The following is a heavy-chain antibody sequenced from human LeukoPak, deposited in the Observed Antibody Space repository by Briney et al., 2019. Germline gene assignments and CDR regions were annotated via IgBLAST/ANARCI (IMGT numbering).Heavy chain of an antibody. CDR3: ARGVWITGTTYFDY. CDR1: GGSISSGSYY. CDR2: IYTSGST. D-gene: IGHD1-7*01. Sequence: KTSQTLSLTCTVSGGSISSGSYYWSWIRQPAGKGLEWIGRIYTSGSTNYNPSLKSRVTISVDTSKNQFSLKLSSVTAADTAVYYCARGVWITGTTYFDYWGQGTLVTVSS. J-gene: IGHJ4*02. V-gene: IGHV4-61*02.